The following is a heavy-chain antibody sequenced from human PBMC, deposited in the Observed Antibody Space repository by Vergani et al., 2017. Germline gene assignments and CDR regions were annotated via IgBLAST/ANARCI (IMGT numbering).Heavy chain of an antibody. J-gene: IGHJ6*03. Sequence: QVQLQQWGGGLLKPSETLSLTCVVNGGSFTSYHWTWIRQSPGEGLEWVGDIDHTGRPDYNPSIKSRLTMSVDKSRNQFSLTINSVTATDTAIYFCARVNTETNGHLYYYYYMDVWGQGTAVTVS. CDR3: ARVNTETNGHLYYYYYMDV. CDR2: IDHTGRP. CDR1: GGSFTSYH. V-gene: IGHV4-34*01. D-gene: IGHD4-11*01.